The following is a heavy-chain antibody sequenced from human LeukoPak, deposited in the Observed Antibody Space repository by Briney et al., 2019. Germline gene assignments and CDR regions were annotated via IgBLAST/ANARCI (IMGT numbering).Heavy chain of an antibody. D-gene: IGHD4-17*01. J-gene: IGHJ4*02. Sequence: EGSLRLSCAASGFTFSSYGMHWVRQAPGKGLEWVAVISYDGSNKYYADSVKGRFTISRDNSKNTLYLQMNSLRAEDTAVYYCAKDVMTTVTTHEYWGQGTLVTVSS. CDR2: ISYDGSNK. CDR3: AKDVMTTVTTHEY. V-gene: IGHV3-30*18. CDR1: GFTFSSYG.